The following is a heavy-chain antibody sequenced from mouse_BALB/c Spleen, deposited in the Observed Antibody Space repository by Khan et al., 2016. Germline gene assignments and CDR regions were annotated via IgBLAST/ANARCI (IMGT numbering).Heavy chain of an antibody. Sequence: EMQLQESGPSLVKPSQTLSLTCSVTGDSITSGYWNWIRKFPGNKLEYMGYISYSGTTSYTPFLKSRISITRDSSKNQYFLQLNSVTPEDTATYXCARSKMNDAWFTYWGQGTLLTVSA. V-gene: IGHV3-8*02. D-gene: IGHD2-12*01. CDR2: ISYSGTT. CDR3: ARSKMNDAWFTY. J-gene: IGHJ3*01. CDR1: GDSITSGY.